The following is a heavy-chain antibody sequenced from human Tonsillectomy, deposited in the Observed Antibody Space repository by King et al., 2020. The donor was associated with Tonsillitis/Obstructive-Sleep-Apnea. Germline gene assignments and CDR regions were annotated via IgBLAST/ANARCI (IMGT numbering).Heavy chain of an antibody. D-gene: IGHD3-3*01. CDR1: GYTFTDYY. V-gene: IGHV1-2*04. CDR2: INTNNGAS. J-gene: IGHJ4*02. Sequence: EQLVQSGAEVKKPGASVKVSCKTSGYTFTDYYLHWVRQAPGQGLECMGCINTNNGASRYAQNVQGWVTITRETSTSTAYMELIRLKSVDTCVDYCAREHEAYRGGFWGGYDYWGQGTLVTVSS. CDR3: AREHEAYRGGFWGGYDY.